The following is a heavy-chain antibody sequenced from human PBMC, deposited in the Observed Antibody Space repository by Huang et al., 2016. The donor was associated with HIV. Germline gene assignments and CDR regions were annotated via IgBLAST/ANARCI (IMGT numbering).Heavy chain of an antibody. J-gene: IGHJ4*02. Sequence: EVQLVESGGNLIQTGGSLRLACADSGFRFDNSAMYWVRQAPVKGLEWVSSISWNSANIAYGDSGKGRFTISRDNARNSLYLQMNSLRPDDTALYYCVKGDIVGTANFFDYWGQGTQVSVSS. CDR1: GFRFDNSA. V-gene: IGHV3-9*01. CDR2: ISWNSANI. D-gene: IGHD1-26*01. CDR3: VKGDIVGTANFFDY.